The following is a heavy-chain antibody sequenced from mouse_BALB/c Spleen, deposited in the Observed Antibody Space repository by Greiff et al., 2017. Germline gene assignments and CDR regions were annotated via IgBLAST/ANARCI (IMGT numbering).Heavy chain of an antibody. J-gene: IGHJ1*01. CDR2: IYPYNGGT. D-gene: IGHD2-10*01. Sequence: EVKLQESGPELVKPGASVKISCKASGYTFTDYNMHWVKQSHGKSLEWIGYIYPYNGGTGYNQKFKSKATLTVDNSSSTAYMELRSLTSEDSAVYYCARSYYGNYWYFDVWGAGTTVTVSS. CDR3: ARSYYGNYWYFDV. V-gene: IGHV1S29*02. CDR1: GYTFTDYN.